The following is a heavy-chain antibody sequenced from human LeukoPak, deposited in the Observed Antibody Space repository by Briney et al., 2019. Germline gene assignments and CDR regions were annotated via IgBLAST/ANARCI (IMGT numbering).Heavy chain of an antibody. J-gene: IGHJ4*02. CDR3: AKSGGYGLIDY. Sequence: SETLSLTCTVSGGSISSSSYYWGWIRQPPGRGLEWIGNIYSSGSTYYNASLQSRVTISIDTSKNQFSLRLNSVTAADTAMYYCAKSGGYGLIDYWGQGTRVTVSS. CDR1: GGSISSSSYY. D-gene: IGHD1-26*01. V-gene: IGHV4-39*01. CDR2: IYSSGST.